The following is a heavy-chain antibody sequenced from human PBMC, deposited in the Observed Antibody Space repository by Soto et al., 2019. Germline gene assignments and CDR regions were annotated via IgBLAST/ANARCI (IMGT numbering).Heavy chain of an antibody. D-gene: IGHD1-7*01. CDR3: ARDPARPITGTTIGYYYYGMDV. CDR2: IYHSGST. J-gene: IGHJ6*02. V-gene: IGHV4-4*02. Sequence: QVQLQESGPGLVKPSGTLSLTCAVSGGSISSSNWWSWVRQPPGKGLEWIGEIYHSGSTNYNPSLKSRVTISVDKSKNQFSLKLSSVTAADTAVYYCARDPARPITGTTIGYYYYGMDVWGQGTTVTVSS. CDR1: GGSISSSNW.